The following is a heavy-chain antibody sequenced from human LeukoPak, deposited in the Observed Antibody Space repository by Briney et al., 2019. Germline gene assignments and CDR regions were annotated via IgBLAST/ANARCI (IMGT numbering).Heavy chain of an antibody. Sequence: ASVKVSCKASGGTFSTYVISWVRQAPGQGLEWMGWINPNSGGTNYAQKFQGRVTMTRDTSISTAYMELSRLRSDDTAVYYCARNGGSSWYEGYWFDPWGQGTLVTVSS. CDR3: ARNGGSSWYEGYWFDP. CDR1: GGTFSTYV. D-gene: IGHD6-13*01. CDR2: INPNSGGT. J-gene: IGHJ5*02. V-gene: IGHV1-2*02.